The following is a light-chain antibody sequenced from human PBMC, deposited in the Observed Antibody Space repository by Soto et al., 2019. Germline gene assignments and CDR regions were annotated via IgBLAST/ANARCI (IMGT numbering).Light chain of an antibody. J-gene: IGKJ1*01. V-gene: IGKV3-20*01. Sequence: EIALTQSPGTLSLSPGERATLSCRASQSVSSSYLAWYQQKPGQAPRLLIYGASSSATGIPDRFSGSGSGTDFTLTISRMEAEDFAVYYCLQYGSSPWTFGQGTKVEIK. CDR2: GAS. CDR3: LQYGSSPWT. CDR1: QSVSSSY.